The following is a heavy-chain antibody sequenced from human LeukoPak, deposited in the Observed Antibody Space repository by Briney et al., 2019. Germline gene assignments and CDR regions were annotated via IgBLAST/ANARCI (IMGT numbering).Heavy chain of an antibody. CDR1: GFTFSNYY. V-gene: IGHV3-21*01. D-gene: IGHD6-13*01. CDR2: ISPSSTIT. Sequence: PGGSLRLSCAASGFTFSNYYMNWVRQAPGKGLEWVSSISPSSTITYYADSLKGRFTISRDNSKNTLYLQMNSLRAEDTAVYYCAKGGSWGDYWGQGTLVTVSS. CDR3: AKGGSWGDY. J-gene: IGHJ4*02.